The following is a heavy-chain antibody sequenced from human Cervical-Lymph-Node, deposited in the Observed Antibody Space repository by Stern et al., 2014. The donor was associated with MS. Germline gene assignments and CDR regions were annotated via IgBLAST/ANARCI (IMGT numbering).Heavy chain of an antibody. V-gene: IGHV4-61*02. CDR2: IYTSGST. CDR3: ARQTTADYLFHY. Sequence: QVQLQESGPGLVKPSQTLSLTCTVSGGSISSGSYYWSWIRQPAGKGLEWIGRIYTSGSTNYNPSLKSRVTISVDTSKNQLSLNLSSVTAADTAVYYCARQTTADYLFHYWGQGTLVTVSS. CDR1: GGSISSGSYY. J-gene: IGHJ4*02. D-gene: IGHD4-17*01.